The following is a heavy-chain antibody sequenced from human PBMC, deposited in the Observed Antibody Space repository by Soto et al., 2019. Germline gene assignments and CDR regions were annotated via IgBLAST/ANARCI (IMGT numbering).Heavy chain of an antibody. V-gene: IGHV1-18*01. D-gene: IGHD3-22*01. CDR3: ARGGDCYDSSGYYPFIDY. CDR1: GYTFTSYG. CDR2: ISAYNGNT. Sequence: GASVKVSCKDSGYTFTSYGISWVRQAHGQGLEWMGWISAYNGNTNYAQKLQGRVTMTTDTSTSTAYMELRSLRSDDTAVYYCARGGDCYDSSGYYPFIDYWGQGTLVTVSS. J-gene: IGHJ4*02.